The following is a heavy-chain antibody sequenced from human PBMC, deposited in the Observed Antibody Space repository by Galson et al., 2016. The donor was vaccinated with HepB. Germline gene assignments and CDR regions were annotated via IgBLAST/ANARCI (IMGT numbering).Heavy chain of an antibody. J-gene: IGHJ4*02. CDR1: GYSFTYYA. CDR3: ARDPKYGSGSYYHGDYFDY. CDR2: INAGNSYT. Sequence: SVKVSCKASGYSFTYYAVHWVRQAPGQRPEWMGWINAGNSYTKFAQNFQGRVTFTRDTSASIVHMELSSLRSEDTAVYYCARDPKYGSGSYYHGDYFDYWGQGTLVTVSS. D-gene: IGHD3-10*01. V-gene: IGHV1-3*01.